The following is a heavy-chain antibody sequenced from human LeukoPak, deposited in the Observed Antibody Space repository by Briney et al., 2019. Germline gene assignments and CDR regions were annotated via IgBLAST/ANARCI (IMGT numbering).Heavy chain of an antibody. Sequence: SETLSLTCAVYGGSFSGYYWSWIRQPPGKGLEWIGEINHSGSTNYNPSLRSRVTISVDTSKNQFSLKLSSVTAADTAVYYCARGQDSGSYLIWFDSWGQGTLVTVSS. J-gene: IGHJ5*01. CDR3: ARGQDSGSYLIWFDS. D-gene: IGHD1-26*01. CDR1: GGSFSGYY. V-gene: IGHV4-34*01. CDR2: INHSGST.